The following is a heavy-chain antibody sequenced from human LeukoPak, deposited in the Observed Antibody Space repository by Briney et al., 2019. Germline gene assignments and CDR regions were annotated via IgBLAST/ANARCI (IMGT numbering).Heavy chain of an antibody. D-gene: IGHD1-1*01. Sequence: ASVKVSCKASGYTFTDYYMHWVRQAPGQGLEWMGWINPNSGGTNYAQKLQGRVTMTRDTSIITAYMELTSLRSDDTAVYYCAKADTIGTTAYFYSGLDVWGQGSTVTVSS. J-gene: IGHJ6*02. CDR1: GYTFTDYY. CDR3: AKADTIGTTAYFYSGLDV. V-gene: IGHV1-2*02. CDR2: INPNSGGT.